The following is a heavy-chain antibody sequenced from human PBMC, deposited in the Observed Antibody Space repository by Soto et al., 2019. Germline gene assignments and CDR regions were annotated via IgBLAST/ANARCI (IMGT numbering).Heavy chain of an antibody. V-gene: IGHV4-39*01. CDR1: GGSISDISYC. J-gene: IGHJ5*02. CDR2: MFYSGAT. D-gene: IGHD2-15*01. Sequence: SETLSLTCTVSGGSISDISYCWGWIRQPPGKGLQWIGCMFYSGATYYNPSLKNRVTLSVDTSNNEFSLKLVSVTAPDTAVYYCARHKSGSDWLDPWGQGTLVTV. CDR3: ARHKSGSDWLDP.